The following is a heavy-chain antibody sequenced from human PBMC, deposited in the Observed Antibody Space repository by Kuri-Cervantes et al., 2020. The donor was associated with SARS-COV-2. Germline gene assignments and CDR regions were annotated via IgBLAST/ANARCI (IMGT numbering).Heavy chain of an antibody. CDR3: ARDRVGRENAFDV. Sequence: SVKVSCKAIEDTVSSYSISWVRQAPGQGLEWMGGIIPLFGTTGSAQTFRGRITITADKSTNTAYMELSSLTSEDTAMYFCARDRVGRENAFDVWGLGTMVTVSS. J-gene: IGHJ3*01. CDR1: EDTVSSYS. V-gene: IGHV1-69*06. CDR2: IIPLFGTT. D-gene: IGHD5-24*01.